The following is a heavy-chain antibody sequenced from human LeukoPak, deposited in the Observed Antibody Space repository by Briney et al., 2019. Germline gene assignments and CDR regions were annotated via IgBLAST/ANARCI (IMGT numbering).Heavy chain of an antibody. CDR1: GFTFSSYE. J-gene: IGHJ6*04. CDR3: AELGLTMIGGV. CDR2: ISSSGSTI. D-gene: IGHD3-10*02. Sequence: GGTLRLSCAASGFTFSSYEMNWVRQAPGKGLEWVSYISSSGSTIYYADSEKGRFTISRDNATNSLYLQMHSRRAEDTAVYYFAELGLTMIGGVWGKGTPVTISS. V-gene: IGHV3-48*03.